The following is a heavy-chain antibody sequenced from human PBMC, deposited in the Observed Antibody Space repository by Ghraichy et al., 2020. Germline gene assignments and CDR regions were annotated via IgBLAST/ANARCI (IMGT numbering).Heavy chain of an antibody. D-gene: IGHD3-10*01. CDR1: GFTFNSYG. Sequence: GGSLRLSCAASGFTFNSYGMHWVRQAPGKGLEWVAFIRYDGSNKYYADSVKGRFTISRDNSKNTLYLQMNSLRAEDTAVYFCAKHNGRDYYGSGRSPNWLDPWGQGTLVTVSS. V-gene: IGHV3-30*02. J-gene: IGHJ5*02. CDR2: IRYDGSNK. CDR3: AKHNGRDYYGSGRSPNWLDP.